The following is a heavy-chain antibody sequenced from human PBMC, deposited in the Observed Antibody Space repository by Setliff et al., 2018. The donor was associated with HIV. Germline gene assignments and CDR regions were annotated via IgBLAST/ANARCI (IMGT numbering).Heavy chain of an antibody. CDR3: ARRPAGAVAGGYGMDV. V-gene: IGHV4-34*01. D-gene: IGHD6-19*01. CDR1: GGSFNGYS. Sequence: PSETLSLTCAVYGGSFNGYSWTWIRQPPGKGLEWIGGINHSGSTNYNPSLKIRVTISVDTSKSQFSLRLRSVTAADTAVYYCARRPAGAVAGGYGMDVWGQGTTVTVSS. CDR2: INHSGST. J-gene: IGHJ6*02.